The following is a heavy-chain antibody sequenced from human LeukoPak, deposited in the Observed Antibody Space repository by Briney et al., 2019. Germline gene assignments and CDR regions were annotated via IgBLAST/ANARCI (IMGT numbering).Heavy chain of an antibody. D-gene: IGHD2-2*01. J-gene: IGHJ4*02. Sequence: GGSLRLSCAASGLTYSSYAMTWVRQAPGKGLEWVSAISASGSSTYYADSVKGRFTISRDNSKNTLYLQMNSLKAEDTAVYYCAKDHLPTAIRTGIDYWGQGTLVTVSS. CDR1: GLTYSSYA. CDR2: ISASGSST. V-gene: IGHV3-23*01. CDR3: AKDHLPTAIRTGIDY.